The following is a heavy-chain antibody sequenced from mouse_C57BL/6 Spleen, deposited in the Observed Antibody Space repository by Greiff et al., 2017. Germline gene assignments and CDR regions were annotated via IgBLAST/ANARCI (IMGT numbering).Heavy chain of an antibody. CDR3: ARGDYVVKGYFDY. D-gene: IGHD2-4*01. CDR2: FHPYNDDT. J-gene: IGHJ2*01. Sequence: VKLQESGAELVKPGASVKMSCKASGYTFTTYPIEWMKQNHGKSLEWIGNFHPYNDDTKYNEKFKGKATLTVEKSSSTVYLEISRLTSDDSAVYYCARGDYVVKGYFDYWGQGTTLTVSS. V-gene: IGHV1-47*01. CDR1: GYTFTTYP.